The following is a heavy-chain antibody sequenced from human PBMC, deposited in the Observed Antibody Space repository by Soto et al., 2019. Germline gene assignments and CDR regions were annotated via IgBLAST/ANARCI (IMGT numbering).Heavy chain of an antibody. CDR3: EKDLEGYSSACYRVDSWDY. Sequence: EVQLLESGGGLVQPGGSLRLSCAASGFTFSSYAMSWVRQAPGKGLEWVSAISGGGGSTYYADSVKGRFTISRDNSKNKLYLQMNSLRAKDMAVYYCEKDLEGYSSACYRVDSWDYWGQGTLVTVSS. CDR2: ISGGGGST. CDR1: GFTFSSYA. V-gene: IGHV3-23*01. D-gene: IGHD6-19*01. J-gene: IGHJ4*02.